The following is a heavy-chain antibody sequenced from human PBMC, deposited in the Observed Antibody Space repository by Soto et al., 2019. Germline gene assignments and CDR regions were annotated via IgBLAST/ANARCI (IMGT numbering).Heavy chain of an antibody. CDR3: AKAATSVSHWDAFDF. J-gene: IGHJ3*01. D-gene: IGHD1-1*01. CDR2: ISANGGDT. V-gene: IGHV3-23*01. Sequence: PGGSLRLSCAASGFTFSSYSMNWVRQAPGKGLEWVSTISANGGDTYYADSVEGRFTISRDNSKSSLYLQMNSLRAEDAAIYYCAKAATSVSHWDAFDFWGQGTMVTVSS. CDR1: GFTFSSYS.